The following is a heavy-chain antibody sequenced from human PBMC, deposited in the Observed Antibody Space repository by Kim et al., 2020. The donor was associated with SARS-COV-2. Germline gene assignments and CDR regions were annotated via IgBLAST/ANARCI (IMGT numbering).Heavy chain of an antibody. J-gene: IGHJ4*02. V-gene: IGHV4-61*02. Sequence: SETLSLTCTVSGGSISSGSYYWSWIRQPAGKGLEWIGRLYTTGTTKYNPSLKSRVTISGDTSKNQFSLNLKSVTAADTAVYYCARGQGSRWETRAFDYWGQGTLVTVSS. CDR1: GGSISSGSYY. CDR2: LYTTGTT. D-gene: IGHD1-26*01. CDR3: ARGQGSRWETRAFDY.